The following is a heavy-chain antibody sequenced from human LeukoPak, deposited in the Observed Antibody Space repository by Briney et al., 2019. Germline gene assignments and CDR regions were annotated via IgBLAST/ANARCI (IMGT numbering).Heavy chain of an antibody. CDR2: IYYSGST. CDR1: GGSISSSSYY. CDR3: ARRGPNDY. D-gene: IGHD3-10*01. Sequence: SETLSLTCTVSGGSISSSSYYWGWIRQPPGKGLEWIGSIYYSGSTYYNPSLKSRVTISVYTSKNQFSLKLSSVTAADTAVYYCARRGPNDYWGQGTLVTVSS. V-gene: IGHV4-39*01. J-gene: IGHJ4*02.